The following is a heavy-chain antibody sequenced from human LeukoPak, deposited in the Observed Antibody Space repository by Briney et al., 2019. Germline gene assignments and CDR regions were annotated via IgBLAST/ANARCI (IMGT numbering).Heavy chain of an antibody. J-gene: IGHJ4*02. V-gene: IGHV3-7*01. Sequence: GGSLRLSCAASGFTFSSYWMSWVRQAPGKGLEWVAHIKQDGSEKYYVDSVKGRFTISRDNAKNSLYLQMNSLRAEDTAVYYCAKETPPDYYGSGSYYNGFDYWGQGTLVTVSS. D-gene: IGHD3-10*01. CDR2: IKQDGSEK. CDR3: AKETPPDYYGSGSYYNGFDY. CDR1: GFTFSSYW.